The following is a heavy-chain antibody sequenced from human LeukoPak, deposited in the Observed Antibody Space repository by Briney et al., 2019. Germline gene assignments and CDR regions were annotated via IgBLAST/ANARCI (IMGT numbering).Heavy chain of an antibody. J-gene: IGHJ4*02. CDR2: ISSTSAYI. D-gene: IGHD5-24*01. Sequence: GGSLRLSCAASGFTFSTYTMTWVRQAPGKGLEWVSSISSTSAYINYADSVKGRFTISRDNDKNSMYLQMNSLRAEDTAVYYCARDRDGYTVYFDYWGQGTLVTVSS. CDR1: GFTFSTYT. V-gene: IGHV3-21*01. CDR3: ARDRDGYTVYFDY.